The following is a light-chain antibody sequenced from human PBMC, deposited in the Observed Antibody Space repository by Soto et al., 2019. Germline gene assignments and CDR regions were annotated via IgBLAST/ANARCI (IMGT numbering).Light chain of an antibody. CDR3: QLYSVYSSWT. CDR1: QSVSNS. Sequence: ETLLTQSPATLSMSPGETATLSCRASQSVSNSLAWYRQRPGQPPSLLIYATSTRATGVPARFTGSGSGTEFTLTISSLQTEDFATYYCQLYSVYSSWTFGQGTKVDIK. V-gene: IGKV3-15*01. J-gene: IGKJ1*01. CDR2: ATS.